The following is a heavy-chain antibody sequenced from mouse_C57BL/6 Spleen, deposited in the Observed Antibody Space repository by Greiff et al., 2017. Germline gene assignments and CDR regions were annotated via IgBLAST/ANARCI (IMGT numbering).Heavy chain of an antibody. V-gene: IGHV5-9-1*02. J-gene: IGHJ1*03. D-gene: IGHD1-1*01. CDR3: TRDLTTVVVPYWYFDV. CDR1: GFTFSSYA. CDR2: ISSGGDYI. Sequence: EVMLVESGEGLVKPGGSLKLSCAASGFTFSSYAMSWVRQTPEKRLEWVAYISSGGDYIYYADTVKGRFTISRANARNTLYLQMSSLKSEETAMYYWTRDLTTVVVPYWYFDVWGTGTTVTVSS.